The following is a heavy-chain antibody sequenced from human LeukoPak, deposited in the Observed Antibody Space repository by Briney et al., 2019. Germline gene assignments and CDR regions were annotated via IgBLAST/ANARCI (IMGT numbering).Heavy chain of an antibody. CDR2: LSGSGGST. CDR3: ARGRLRITIFGVVINPADY. CDR1: GFTFSNYA. V-gene: IGHV3-23*01. Sequence: GGSLRLSCAASGFTFSNYAMSWVRQAPGKGLEWVSALSGSGGSTYYADSVKGRFTISRDNSKNTLYLQMNSLRAEDTAVYYCARGRLRITIFGVVINPADYWGQGTLVTVSS. D-gene: IGHD3-3*01. J-gene: IGHJ4*02.